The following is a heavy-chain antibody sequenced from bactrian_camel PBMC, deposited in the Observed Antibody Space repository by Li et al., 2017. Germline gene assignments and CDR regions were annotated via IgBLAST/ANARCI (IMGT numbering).Heavy chain of an antibody. V-gene: IGHV3S63*01. CDR2: IYSDGTP. CDR3: AAEDGGVVITTCPSGEFGY. Sequence: QVQLVESGGGSVQAGETLTLSCTASGYTLDDSDVAWYRQAPGNECGRVSTIYSDGTPYYADSVKGRFTISRDNAKNTVYLQMNSLKPEDTAVYYCAAEDGGVVITTCPSGEFGYWGQGTQVTVS. D-gene: IGHD2*01. J-gene: IGHJ6*01. CDR1: GYTLDDSD.